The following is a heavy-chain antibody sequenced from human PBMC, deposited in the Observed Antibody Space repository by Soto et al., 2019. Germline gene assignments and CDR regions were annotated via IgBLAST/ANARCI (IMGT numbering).Heavy chain of an antibody. CDR3: ARHPFGGYAFDS. Sequence: SETLSLTCTVSGASINSNVHYWGWVRQSPGKGLEWIASVFYTGSPYHNPSLESRVSISVDTSDNQFSLKVTSVTAADTGIYYCARHPFGGYAFDSWGQGTLVT. V-gene: IGHV4-39*01. CDR1: GASINSNVHY. J-gene: IGHJ4*02. D-gene: IGHD3-16*01. CDR2: VFYTGSP.